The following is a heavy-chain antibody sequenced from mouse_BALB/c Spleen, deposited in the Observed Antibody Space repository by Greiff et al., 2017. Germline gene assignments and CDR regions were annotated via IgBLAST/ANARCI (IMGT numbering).Heavy chain of an antibody. V-gene: IGHV5-12-2*01. CDR1: GFTFSSYT. CDR3: ARHDYGAMDY. CDR2: ISNGGGST. J-gene: IGHJ4*01. D-gene: IGHD2-4*01. Sequence: VQLKESGGGLVQPGGSLKLSCAASGFTFSSYTMSWVRQTPEKRLEWVAYISNGGGSTYYPDTVKGRFTISRDNAKNTLYLQMSSLKSEDTAMYYCARHDYGAMDYWGQGTSVTVSS.